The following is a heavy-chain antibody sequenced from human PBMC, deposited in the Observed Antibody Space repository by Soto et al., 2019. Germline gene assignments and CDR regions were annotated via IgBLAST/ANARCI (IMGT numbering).Heavy chain of an antibody. CDR3: ARDTLRIAAIYYYYYGMDV. D-gene: IGHD6-6*01. V-gene: IGHV3-33*01. J-gene: IGHJ6*02. CDR1: GFTFSSYG. CDR2: IWYDGSNK. Sequence: QVQLVESGGGVVQPGRSLRLSCAASGFTFSSYGMHWVRQAPGKGLEWVAVIWYDGSNKYYADSVKGRFTISRDNSKNTLYLQMNSLRAEDTAVYYCARDTLRIAAIYYYYYGMDVWGQGTTVTVSS.